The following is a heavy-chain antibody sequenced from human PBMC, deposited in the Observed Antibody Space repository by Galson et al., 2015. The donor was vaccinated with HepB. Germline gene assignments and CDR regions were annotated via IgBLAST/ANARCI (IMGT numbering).Heavy chain of an antibody. CDR2: ISYDGSNK. D-gene: IGHD6-19*01. J-gene: IGHJ6*02. Sequence: SLRLSCAASGFTFSSYAMHWVRQAPGKGLEWVAVISYDGSNKYYADSVKGRFTISRDNSKNTLYLQMNSLRAEDTAVYYCARTYSGWPKYYYYYGMDVWGQGTTVTVSS. CDR1: GFTFSSYA. CDR3: ARTYSGWPKYYYYYGMDV. V-gene: IGHV3-30-3*01.